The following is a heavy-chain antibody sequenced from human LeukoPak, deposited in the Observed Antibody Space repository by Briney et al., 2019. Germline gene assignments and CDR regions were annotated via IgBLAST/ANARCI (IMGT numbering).Heavy chain of an antibody. CDR1: GFTFSSYA. V-gene: IGHV3-23*01. J-gene: IGHJ4*02. CDR2: ISGSGGST. Sequence: GGSLRLSCAASGFTFSSYAMSWVRQAPGKGLEWVSAISGSGGSTYYADSVKGRFTISRDNSKNTLYLQMNSQRAKDTAVYYCAKHNHRLRPYYFDYWGQGTLVTVSS. CDR3: AKHNHRLRPYYFDY. D-gene: IGHD5-12*01.